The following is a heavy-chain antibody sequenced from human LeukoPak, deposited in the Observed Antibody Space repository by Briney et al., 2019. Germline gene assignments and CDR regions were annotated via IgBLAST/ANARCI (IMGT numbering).Heavy chain of an antibody. Sequence: GGSLRLSCAASGFTFTNAWMSWVRQAPGKGLEWVGRIKSKTDGGTTDYAAPVKGRFTISRDDSKNTLYLQVNRLKTEDTAVYYCTTAPERIYYDTRGYFGYWGQGTLVTVSS. V-gene: IGHV3-15*01. J-gene: IGHJ4*02. CDR2: IKSKTDGGTT. D-gene: IGHD3-22*01. CDR3: TTAPERIYYDTRGYFGY. CDR1: GFTFTNAW.